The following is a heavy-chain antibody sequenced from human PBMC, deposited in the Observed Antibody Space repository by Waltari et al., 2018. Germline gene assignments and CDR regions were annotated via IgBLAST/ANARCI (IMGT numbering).Heavy chain of an antibody. CDR3: ARMGDILTGYLDY. V-gene: IGHV1-2*06. J-gene: IGHJ4*02. Sequence: QVQLVQSGAEVKKPGASVKVSCKASGYTFTGYYMHWVRQAPGQGLEWMGRINPNSGGTNDAQKFQGRFTMTRDTSISTAYMELSRLISDDTAVYYCARMGDILTGYLDYWGQGTLVTVSS. CDR1: GYTFTGYY. CDR2: INPNSGGT. D-gene: IGHD3-9*01.